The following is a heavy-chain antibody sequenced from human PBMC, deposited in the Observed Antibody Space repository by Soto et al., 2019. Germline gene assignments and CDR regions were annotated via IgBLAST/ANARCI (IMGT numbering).Heavy chain of an antibody. CDR2: IYRGDST. CDR1: GFTVSNNY. J-gene: IGHJ4*02. D-gene: IGHD1-1*01. V-gene: IGHV3-53*01. CDR3: AKDRPRRTSGYFFDY. Sequence: PGGSLRLSCAASGFTVSNNYMSWVRQGPGKGLELVSTIYRGDSTYYADSVKGRFTISRDNSKNTLYLLMNSLRAEDTALYYCAKDRPRRTSGYFFDYWGQGTPVTVSS.